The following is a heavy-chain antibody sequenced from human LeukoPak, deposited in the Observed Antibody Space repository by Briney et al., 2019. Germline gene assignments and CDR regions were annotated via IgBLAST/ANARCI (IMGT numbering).Heavy chain of an antibody. D-gene: IGHD4-11*01. CDR3: ARSSAYIADY. Sequence: GGSLRLSCAASGFTFSNHAMHWIRQAPEKGLECVSTITTDGDYTFYADSVRGRFTISRDNSRNTLYLQMGSLTAEDMGVYYCARSSAYIADYWGQGTLVTVSS. V-gene: IGHV3-64*02. CDR1: GFTFSNHA. J-gene: IGHJ4*02. CDR2: ITTDGDYT.